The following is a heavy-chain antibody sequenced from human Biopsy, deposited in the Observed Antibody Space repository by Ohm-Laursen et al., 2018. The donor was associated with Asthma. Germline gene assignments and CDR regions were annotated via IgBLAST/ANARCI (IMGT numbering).Heavy chain of an antibody. V-gene: IGHV4-59*07. D-gene: IGHD6-13*01. CDR1: PGSINDYY. CDR3: ARATSTWSQSGPHFFDH. CDR2: VHSSGST. J-gene: IGHJ5*02. Sequence: SDTLSLTCTVSPGSINDYYWNWIRQFPGKGLEWTGYVHSSGSTRFNPSLKSRVTVSVDTSVDQVSLKLSSVSAADPAIYYCARATSTWSQSGPHFFDHWGPGTLVTVSS.